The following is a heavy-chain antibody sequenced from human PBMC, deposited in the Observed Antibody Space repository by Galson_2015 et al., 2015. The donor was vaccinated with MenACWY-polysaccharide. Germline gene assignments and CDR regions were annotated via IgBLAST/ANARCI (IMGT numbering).Heavy chain of an antibody. V-gene: IGHV1-8*01. J-gene: IGHJ4*02. CDR3: ASTKAGTHYFEY. D-gene: IGHD6-19*01. CDR1: GYTFTGYD. CDR2: MNPNSGNT. Sequence: SVKVSCKASGYTFTGYDINWVRQSTGQGLQWMGWMNPNSGNTGYAQDFQGRVTMTRNTSISTAFMELNSLRSEDTAVYYCASTKAGTHYFEYWGQGTLLTVSS.